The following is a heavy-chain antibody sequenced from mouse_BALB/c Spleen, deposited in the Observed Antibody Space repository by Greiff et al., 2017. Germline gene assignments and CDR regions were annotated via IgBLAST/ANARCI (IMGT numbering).Heavy chain of an antibody. CDR3: TRSNFYYDYDYYAMDY. CDR2: IYPSDSYT. CDR1: GYTFTSYW. J-gene: IGHJ4*01. D-gene: IGHD2-4*01. V-gene: IGHV1-69*02. Sequence: VQLQQPGAELVRPGASVKLSCKASGYTFTSYWINWVKQRPGQGLEWIGNIYPSDSYTNYNQKFKDKATLTVDKSSSTAYMQLSSPTSEDSAVYYCTRSNFYYDYDYYAMDYWGQGTSVTVSS.